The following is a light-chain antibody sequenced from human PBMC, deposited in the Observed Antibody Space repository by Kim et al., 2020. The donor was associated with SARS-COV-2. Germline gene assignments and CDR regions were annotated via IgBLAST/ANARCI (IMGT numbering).Light chain of an antibody. CDR2: NHN. V-gene: IGLV1-44*01. J-gene: IGLJ2*01. CDR1: TSDIDSNT. Sequence: QRVTIACAGTTSDIDSNTVNWFQQLPGTAPKLLIYNHNQRPSGVPDRFSGSKSGTSASLAISGLQSEDEADYYCAAFDDSLSDSVVFGGGTQLTVL. CDR3: AAFDDSLSDSVV.